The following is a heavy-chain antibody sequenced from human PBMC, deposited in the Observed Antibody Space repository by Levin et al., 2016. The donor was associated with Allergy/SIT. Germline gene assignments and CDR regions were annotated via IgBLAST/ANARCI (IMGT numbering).Heavy chain of an antibody. CDR3: ARDRGNGSSGSYTAVTQIDY. V-gene: IGHV1-18*01. CDR2: ISAYNGNT. Sequence: WVRQAPGQGLEWMGWISAYNGNTNYAQKLQGRVTMTTDTSASTAYMELRSLRSDDTAVYYCARDRGNGSSGSYTAVTQIDYWGQGTLVTVSS. D-gene: IGHD1-26*01. J-gene: IGHJ4*02.